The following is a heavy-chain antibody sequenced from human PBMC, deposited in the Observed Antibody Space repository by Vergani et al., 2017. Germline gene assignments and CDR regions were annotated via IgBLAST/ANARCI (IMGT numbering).Heavy chain of an antibody. CDR2: ISGSGGST. J-gene: IGHJ4*02. CDR1: GFTFSSYA. CDR3: AKASHVLLWFGELLKDYFDY. V-gene: IGHV3-23*01. D-gene: IGHD3-10*01. Sequence: EVQLLESGGGLVQPGGSLRLSCAASGFTFSSYAMSWVRQAPGKGLEWVSAISGSGGSTYYADSVKGRFTISRDNSKNTLYLQMNSLRAEDTAVYYCAKASHVLLWFGELLKDYFDYWGQGTLVTVSS.